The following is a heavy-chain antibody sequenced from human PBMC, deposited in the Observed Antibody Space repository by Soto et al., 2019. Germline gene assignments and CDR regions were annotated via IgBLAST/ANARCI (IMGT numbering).Heavy chain of an antibody. Sequence: GASVKVSCKASGYTFTSYGISWVRQAPGQGLEWMGWISAYNGNTNYAQKLQGRVTMTTDTSTSTAYMELRSLRSDDTAVYYCARDSLEWLLYADAFDIWGQGTMVTVSS. D-gene: IGHD3-3*01. J-gene: IGHJ3*02. CDR1: GYTFTSYG. CDR3: ARDSLEWLLYADAFDI. V-gene: IGHV1-18*01. CDR2: ISAYNGNT.